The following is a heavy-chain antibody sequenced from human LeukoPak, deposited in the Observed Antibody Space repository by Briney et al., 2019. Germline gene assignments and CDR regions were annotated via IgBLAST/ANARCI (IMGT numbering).Heavy chain of an antibody. J-gene: IGHJ4*02. Sequence: ASVKVSCKASGYTFTSYGISWVRQAPGQGLEWMGWISAYNGNTNYAQKLQGRVTMTTDTSTRTAYMELRSLRSDDTAVYYCARAFTMAEAYDYWGQGTLVTVSS. CDR1: GYTFTSYG. CDR2: ISAYNGNT. D-gene: IGHD3-10*01. V-gene: IGHV1-18*01. CDR3: ARAFTMAEAYDY.